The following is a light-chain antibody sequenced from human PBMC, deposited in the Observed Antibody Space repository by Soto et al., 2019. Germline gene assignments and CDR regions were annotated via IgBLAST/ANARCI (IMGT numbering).Light chain of an antibody. V-gene: IGKV4-1*01. CDR3: QQYNNWPPLT. Sequence: DIVMTQSPDSLAVSLGERATINCKSSQSVLYSSNNKNYLAWYQQKPGQAPRLLIYGASTRATGIPARFSGSGSGTEFTLTISSLQSEDFAVYYCQQYNNWPPLTFGQGTRLEI. J-gene: IGKJ5*01. CDR1: QSVLYSSNNKNY. CDR2: GAS.